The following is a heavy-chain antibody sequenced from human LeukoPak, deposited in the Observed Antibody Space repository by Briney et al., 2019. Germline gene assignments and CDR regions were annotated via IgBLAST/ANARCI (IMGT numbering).Heavy chain of an antibody. J-gene: IGHJ4*02. Sequence: SETLSLTCTVSGGSISSSSYYWGWIRQPPGKGLEWIGMIYYSGSTNYNPSLKSRVTISVDTSKSQFSLNLTSVTAADTAVYYCARARFGELTNFDYWGQGTLVTVSS. V-gene: IGHV4-39*07. D-gene: IGHD3-10*01. CDR1: GGSISSSSYY. CDR2: IYYSGST. CDR3: ARARFGELTNFDY.